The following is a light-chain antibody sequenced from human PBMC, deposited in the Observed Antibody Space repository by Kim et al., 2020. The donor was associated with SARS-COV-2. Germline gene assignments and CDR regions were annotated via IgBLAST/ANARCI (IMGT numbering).Light chain of an antibody. J-gene: IGKJ2*01. Sequence: GERATLSCRASQSVSSSFLAWYQQKPGQAPRLLIYGASSRATGTPDRFSGSGSETDFTLTISRLEPEDFAVYYCQRYGGSPPKYTFGQGTKLEI. V-gene: IGKV3-20*01. CDR1: QSVSSSF. CDR2: GAS. CDR3: QRYGGSPPKYT.